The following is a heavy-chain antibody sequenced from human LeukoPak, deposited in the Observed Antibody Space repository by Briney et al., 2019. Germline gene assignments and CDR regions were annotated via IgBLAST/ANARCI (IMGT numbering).Heavy chain of an antibody. CDR2: IYTSGST. CDR1: GGSISSYD. J-gene: IGHJ6*03. D-gene: IGHD3-3*01. CDR3: ARLSRSGYYMDV. V-gene: IGHV4-4*07. Sequence: SETLSLTCTVSGGSISSYDWSWIRQPAGKGLEWIGRIYTSGSTNYNPSLKSRVTISVDKSKNQFSLKLSSVTAADTAVYYCARLSRSGYYMDVWGKGTTVTVSS.